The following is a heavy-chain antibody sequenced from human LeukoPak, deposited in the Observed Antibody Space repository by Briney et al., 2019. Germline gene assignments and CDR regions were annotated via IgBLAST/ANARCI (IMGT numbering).Heavy chain of an antibody. CDR3: ASRTGKYSYGMDV. CDR2: INPSNGGT. J-gene: IGHJ6*02. CDR1: GYSFTGYY. V-gene: IGHV1-2*02. Sequence: ASVKVSFKASGYSFTGYYLHWVRQAPGQGLEWMGWINPSNGGTNYAQKFQGRVTMTRDTSISTAYTELSRLRSDDTAVYYCASRTGKYSYGMDVWGQGTTVTVSS. D-gene: IGHD1/OR15-1a*01.